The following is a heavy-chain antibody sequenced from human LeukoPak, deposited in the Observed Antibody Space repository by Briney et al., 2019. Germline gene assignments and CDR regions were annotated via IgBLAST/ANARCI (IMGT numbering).Heavy chain of an antibody. CDR3: AHSSGSLGEDY. D-gene: IGHD3-22*01. J-gene: IGHJ4*02. CDR1: GGTFSSYA. Sequence: SVKVSCKASGGTFSSYAISWVRQAPGQGLKCMGRIIPILGIANYAQKFQGRVTITADKSTSTAYMELSSLRSEDTAVYYCAHSSGSLGEDYWGQGTLVTVSS. V-gene: IGHV1-69*04. CDR2: IIPILGIA.